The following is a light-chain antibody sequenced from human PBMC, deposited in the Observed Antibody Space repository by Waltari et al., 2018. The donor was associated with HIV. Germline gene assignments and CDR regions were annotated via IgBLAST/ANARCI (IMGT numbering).Light chain of an antibody. V-gene: IGLV3-21*04. CDR1: NIGSKS. Sequence: SYVLAQPPSVSVAPGKTARITCGGNNIGSKSVHWYQQKPGQAPVVVIYYDSDRPSGSPERFSGANSGNTATLTISRGEAGDEADYYCQVWDSSSDAYVFGTGTNVTVL. J-gene: IGLJ1*01. CDR3: QVWDSSSDAYV. CDR2: YDS.